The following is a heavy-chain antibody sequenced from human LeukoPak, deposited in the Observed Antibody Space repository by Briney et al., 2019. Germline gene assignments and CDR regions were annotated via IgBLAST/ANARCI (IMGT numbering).Heavy chain of an antibody. V-gene: IGHV3-30-3*01. Sequence: GGSLRLSCAASGFTFSSYPLHWVRQAPGKGLEWVTLISYDGSKIYYADSVKGRFTISRDNSKNSLYLQMNSLRAEDTAVYYCARDRGYCSSTSCYHPYYAFDIWGQGTMVTVSS. D-gene: IGHD2-2*01. J-gene: IGHJ3*02. CDR1: GFTFSSYP. CDR2: ISYDGSKI. CDR3: ARDRGYCSSTSCYHPYYAFDI.